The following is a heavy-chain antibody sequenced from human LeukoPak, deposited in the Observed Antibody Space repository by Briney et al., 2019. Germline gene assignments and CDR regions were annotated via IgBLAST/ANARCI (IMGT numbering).Heavy chain of an antibody. J-gene: IGHJ4*02. V-gene: IGHV3-64*01. CDR3: ARGAGGDFDY. CDR2: INDNGGST. Sequence: GGSLRLSCAVSGFIFSSHGMHWVRQAPGKGLEYVSGINDNGGSTYYANSVKGRFTVSRDNSKNTLYLQMGSLRAEDMAVYFCARGAGGDFDYWGQGTLVTVSS. CDR1: GFIFSSHG. D-gene: IGHD3-10*01.